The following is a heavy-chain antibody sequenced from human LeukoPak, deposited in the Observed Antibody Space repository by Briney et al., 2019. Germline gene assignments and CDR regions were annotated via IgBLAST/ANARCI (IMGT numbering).Heavy chain of an antibody. D-gene: IGHD1-26*01. CDR1: GYSFTGYY. CDR3: ARDSRAYEWEHYFDY. Sequence: ASVKVSCKASGYSFTGYYIHWVRQAPGQGLEWMGWINPNSGGTNYAQKFQGRVTMTRDTSISTAYMELSRLRSDDTAVYYCARDSRAYEWEHYFDYWGQGTLVTVSS. V-gene: IGHV1-2*02. J-gene: IGHJ4*02. CDR2: INPNSGGT.